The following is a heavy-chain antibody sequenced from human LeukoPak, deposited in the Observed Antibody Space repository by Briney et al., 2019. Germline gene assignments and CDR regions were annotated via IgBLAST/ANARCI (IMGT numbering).Heavy chain of an antibody. V-gene: IGHV3-30*18. CDR2: ISYDGSNK. D-gene: IGHD3-10*01. Sequence: GRSLRLSFPASGFTFSNHGMHWVRQAQGKGLEWVAVISYDGSNKYYTASVKGRFTISRDNSKNTLYLQMNSLRAEDTAVYYCAKDGAVRGVMPYYFDYWGQGTPVTVSS. CDR1: GFTFSNHG. J-gene: IGHJ4*02. CDR3: AKDGAVRGVMPYYFDY.